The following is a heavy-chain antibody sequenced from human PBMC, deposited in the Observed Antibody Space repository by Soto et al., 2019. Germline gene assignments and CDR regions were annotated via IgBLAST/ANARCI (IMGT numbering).Heavy chain of an antibody. V-gene: IGHV3-30*18. J-gene: IGHJ5*02. CDR2: ISYDGSNK. CDR3: AKNLVQWLVGGWFDP. CDR1: GFTFSSYG. Sequence: QVQLVESGGGVVQPGRSLRLSCAASGFTFSSYGMHWVRQAPGKGLEWVAVISYDGSNKYYADSVKGRFTISRDNSKNTQYLQMNSLRAEDTAVYYCAKNLVQWLVGGWFDPWGQGNLGTVSS. D-gene: IGHD6-19*01.